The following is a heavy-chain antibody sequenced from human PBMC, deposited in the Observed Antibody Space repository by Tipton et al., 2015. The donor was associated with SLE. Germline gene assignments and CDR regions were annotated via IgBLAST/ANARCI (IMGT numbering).Heavy chain of an antibody. CDR2: IYNSGST. V-gene: IGHV4-59*12. J-gene: IGHJ4*02. Sequence: TLSLTCSISGGSISSYYWTWIRQPPGKGLEWIGNIYNSGSTNYNPSLKSRVTISLDTSKNHFSLKLDSLTAADTAVYYCVRRFSSWPSYFDSWGQGTLVTVSS. CDR1: GGSISSYY. CDR3: VRRFSSWPSYFDS. D-gene: IGHD6-13*01.